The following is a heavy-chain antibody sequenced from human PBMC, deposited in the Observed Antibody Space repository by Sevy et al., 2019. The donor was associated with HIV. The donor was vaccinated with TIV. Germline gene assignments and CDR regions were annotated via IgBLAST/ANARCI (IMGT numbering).Heavy chain of an antibody. Sequence: GGSLRLSCAASGFTFSKYSMSGVRQPPGKGLAWVSTLSFGCGEINYADSVKGRFTISRDNSKSSVYLQMNNLRPEDTAVYYCAREGCTKPHDYWGQGTLVTVSS. J-gene: IGHJ4*02. CDR1: GFTFSKYS. CDR2: LSFGCGEI. D-gene: IGHD2-8*01. V-gene: IGHV3-23*01. CDR3: AREGCTKPHDY.